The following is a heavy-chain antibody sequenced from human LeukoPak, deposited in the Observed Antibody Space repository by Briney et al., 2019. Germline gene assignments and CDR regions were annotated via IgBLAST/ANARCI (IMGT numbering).Heavy chain of an antibody. D-gene: IGHD3-3*01. CDR3: ARGFYAFDI. J-gene: IGHJ3*02. V-gene: IGHV3-48*03. CDR2: ITSSGNSI. CDR1: GFTFSSYQ. Sequence: PGGSLRLSCAASGFTFSSYQMNWVRQAPGTGLEWVSYITSSGNSISYADSVKGRFTISRDNAKNSLYLQVSSLRAEDTAVYFCARGFYAFDIWGQGTMVTVSS.